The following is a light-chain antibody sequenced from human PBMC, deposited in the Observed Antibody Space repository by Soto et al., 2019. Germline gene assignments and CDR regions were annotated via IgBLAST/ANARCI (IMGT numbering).Light chain of an antibody. CDR1: SNDVGGYNF. CDR2: EVS. V-gene: IGLV2-14*01. Sequence: QSALTQPASVSGSPGQSITISCTGTSNDVGGYNFVSWYQQHPGKAPKVMISEVSNRPSGVSIRFSGSKSGNTASLTISGLPAEDEADYYCTSHRKNSPLPYVFGTGTKLTVL. J-gene: IGLJ1*01. CDR3: TSHRKNSPLPYV.